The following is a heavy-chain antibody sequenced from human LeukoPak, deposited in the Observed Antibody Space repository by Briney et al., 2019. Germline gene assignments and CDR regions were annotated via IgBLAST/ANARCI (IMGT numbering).Heavy chain of an antibody. Sequence: GGSLRLSCAVSGITLSNYAMTWVRQAPGKGLEWVSGISWNSGSIGYADSVKGRFTISRDNAKNSLYLQMNSLRAEDTALYYCAKESGPGITMVRGVGAFDIWGQGTMVTVSS. CDR3: AKESGPGITMVRGVGAFDI. CDR2: ISWNSGSI. CDR1: GITLSNYA. D-gene: IGHD3-10*01. V-gene: IGHV3-9*01. J-gene: IGHJ3*02.